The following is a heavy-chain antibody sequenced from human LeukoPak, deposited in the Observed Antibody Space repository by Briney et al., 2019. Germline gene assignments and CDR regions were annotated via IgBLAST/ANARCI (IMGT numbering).Heavy chain of an antibody. CDR1: GFTFSSYT. D-gene: IGHD2-15*01. Sequence: TGGSLRLSCAASGFTFSSYTMNWVRQAPGKGLDWVSSISSSSSYIYYADSVKGRLTISRDNAKNSLYLQMNSLRAEDTAVYYCARDPTPRYCSGGSCYTHYGMDVWGQGTTVTVSS. V-gene: IGHV3-21*01. CDR2: ISSSSSYI. J-gene: IGHJ6*02. CDR3: ARDPTPRYCSGGSCYTHYGMDV.